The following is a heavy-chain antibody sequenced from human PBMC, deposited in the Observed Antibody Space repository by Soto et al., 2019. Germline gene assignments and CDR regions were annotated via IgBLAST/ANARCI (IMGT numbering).Heavy chain of an antibody. J-gene: IGHJ4*02. CDR2: IKPDGSTI. CDR3: ARKGLPDY. CDR1: GFNFNDYW. V-gene: IGHV3-7*03. Sequence: GGSLRLSCAASGFNFNDYWMSWVRQAPGKGLEWLANIKPDGSTIYYVDSVKGRFTISRDNAKNSLYLQMNNLRAEDTALYYCARKGLPDYWGQGTPVTVSS.